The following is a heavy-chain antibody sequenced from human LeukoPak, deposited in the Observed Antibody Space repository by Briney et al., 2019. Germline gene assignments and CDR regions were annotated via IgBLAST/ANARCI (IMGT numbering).Heavy chain of an antibody. CDR2: IIFYGSNK. CDR3: ARELNRILIAALNYYYGMDV. D-gene: IGHD6-13*01. Sequence: GSPRPLRGASGFNFNSYGKARVPQAPGQGPGGGAGIIFYGSNKYYADFVKGRFTISRDKSKNTLYLQMNSLRAEDTAVYYCARELNRILIAALNYYYGMDVWGQGTTVTVSS. CDR1: GFNFNSYG. V-gene: IGHV3-30*04. J-gene: IGHJ6*02.